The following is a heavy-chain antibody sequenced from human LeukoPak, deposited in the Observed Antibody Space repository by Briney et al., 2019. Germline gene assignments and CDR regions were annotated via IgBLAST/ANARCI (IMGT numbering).Heavy chain of an antibody. CDR2: MNPNSGNT. J-gene: IGHJ4*02. V-gene: IGHV1-8*03. D-gene: IGHD2-2*01. CDR3: ARASTSCYCSDY. CDR1: GYTFTSYD. Sequence: ASVKVSCKASGYTFTSYDINWVRQATGQGLEWMGWMNPNSGNTGYAQKFQGRVTITRNTSISTAYMELSSLRSEDTAVYYCARASTSCYCSDYWGQGTLVTVSS.